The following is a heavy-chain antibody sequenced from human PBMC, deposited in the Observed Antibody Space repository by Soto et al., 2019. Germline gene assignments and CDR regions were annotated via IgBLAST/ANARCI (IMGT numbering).Heavy chain of an antibody. Sequence: PGGSLRLSCAASGFTFSSYAMSWVRQAPGKGLEWVSAISGSGGSTYYADSVKGRFTISRDNSKNTLYLQMNSLRDEDTAVYYCAKGGTYYDILTAYSPFDYWGQGTRVTVYS. D-gene: IGHD3-9*01. J-gene: IGHJ4*02. CDR3: AKGGTYYDILTAYSPFDY. CDR2: ISGSGGST. CDR1: GFTFSSYA. V-gene: IGHV3-23*01.